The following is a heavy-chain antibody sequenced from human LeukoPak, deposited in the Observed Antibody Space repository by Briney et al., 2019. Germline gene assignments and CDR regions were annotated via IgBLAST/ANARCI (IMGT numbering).Heavy chain of an antibody. J-gene: IGHJ2*01. V-gene: IGHV4-59*01. CDR2: IYYSGTT. CDR3: ARGGWSLDL. Sequence: PSETLSLTGTVSGGSMTGSYWSWIRQPPGKGLEWIGYIYYSGTTNYNPPLKSRVTISVDKSKNQFSLKLTSVTAADTAVYFCARGGWSLDLWGRGTLVAVSS. D-gene: IGHD1-26*01. CDR1: GGSMTGSY.